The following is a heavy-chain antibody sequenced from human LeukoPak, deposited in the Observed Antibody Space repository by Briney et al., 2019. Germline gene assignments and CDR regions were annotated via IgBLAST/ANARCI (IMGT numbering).Heavy chain of an antibody. D-gene: IGHD2-2*01. J-gene: IGHJ4*02. V-gene: IGHV3-30*02. CDR1: GFTFATYT. CDR2: IRYDGSNK. Sequence: GGSLRLACTGAGFTFATYTFNWVRQAPGKGLEWVAFIRYDGSNKYYADSVKGRFTISRDNSKNTVYLQMSSLRAEDTAVYYCAAPGVPAATYYFDYWGQGTLVTVSS. CDR3: AAPGVPAATYYFDY.